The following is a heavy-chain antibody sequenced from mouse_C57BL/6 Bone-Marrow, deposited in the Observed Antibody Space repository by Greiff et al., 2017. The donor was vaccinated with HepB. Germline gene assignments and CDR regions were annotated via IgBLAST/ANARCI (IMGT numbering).Heavy chain of an antibody. J-gene: IGHJ3*01. CDR2: ISSGSSTI. D-gene: IGHD3-1*01. CDR3: ARQLLFDY. CDR1: GFTFSDYG. V-gene: IGHV5-17*01. Sequence: EVKLMESGGGLVKPGGSLKLSCAASGFTFSDYGMHWVRQAPEKGLEWVAYISSGSSTIYYADTVKGRFTISRDNAKNTLFLQMTSLRSEDTAMYYCARQLLFDYWGQGTLVTVSA.